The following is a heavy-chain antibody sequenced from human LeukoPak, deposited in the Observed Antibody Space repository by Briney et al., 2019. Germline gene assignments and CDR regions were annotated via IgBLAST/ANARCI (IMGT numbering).Heavy chain of an antibody. D-gene: IGHD2-8*01. J-gene: IGHJ6*03. V-gene: IGHV3-15*01. CDR1: GFTFSNAW. Sequence: GGSLRLSCAASGFTFSNAWMSWVRQAPGKGLEWVGRIKSKTDGGTTDYAAPVKGRFTISRDDSKNTLYLQMNSLKTEDTAVYYCTTDIVLMYYMDVWGKGTTVTISS. CDR3: TTDIVLMYYMDV. CDR2: IKSKTDGGTT.